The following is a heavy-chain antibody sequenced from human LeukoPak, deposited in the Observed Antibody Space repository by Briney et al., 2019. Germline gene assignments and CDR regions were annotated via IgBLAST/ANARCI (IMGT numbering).Heavy chain of an antibody. V-gene: IGHV3-74*03. CDR1: GFTFSSYW. D-gene: IGHD6-13*01. J-gene: IGHJ4*02. Sequence: GGPLRLSCAASGFTFSSYWMHWVRQAPGKGLVWVSRIHSDGSSSKYADSVRGRFTISRDNAKKTLYLQMNSLRAEDTAVYFCARDDAAPGIIFDYWGQGTLVTVSS. CDR3: ARDDAAPGIIFDY. CDR2: IHSDGSSS.